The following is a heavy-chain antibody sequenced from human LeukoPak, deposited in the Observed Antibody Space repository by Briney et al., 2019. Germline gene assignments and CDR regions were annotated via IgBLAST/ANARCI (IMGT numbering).Heavy chain of an antibody. Sequence: GSSVKVSCKASGGTFSSYTISWVRQAPGQGLEWMGRIIPILNITDYAQNFQGRDTLTADKSTSTAYMELSTLRSEDTAVYYCAKDGVVVVATSVYYYYYGMDVWGQGTTVTVSS. D-gene: IGHD2-2*01. CDR2: IIPILNIT. J-gene: IGHJ6*02. CDR1: GGTFSSYT. CDR3: AKDGVVVVATSVYYYYYGMDV. V-gene: IGHV1-69*02.